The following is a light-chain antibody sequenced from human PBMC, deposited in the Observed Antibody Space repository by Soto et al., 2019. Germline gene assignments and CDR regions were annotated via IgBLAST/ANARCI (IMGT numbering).Light chain of an antibody. J-gene: IGKJ5*01. CDR1: ESINRH. Sequence: DIQMTQSPSSLSASVGDKVTITCRASESINRHLNWYQQKPGKAPKLLIYAASSLQNGVPSRFSGSGSGTDFTLTISNLQPEDFATYYCQQSYSTLSITFGQGIRLEMK. V-gene: IGKV1-39*01. CDR3: QQSYSTLSIT. CDR2: AAS.